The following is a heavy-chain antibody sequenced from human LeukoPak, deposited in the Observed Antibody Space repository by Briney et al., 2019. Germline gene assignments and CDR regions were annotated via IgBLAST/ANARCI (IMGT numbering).Heavy chain of an antibody. CDR2: MNPNSGDT. J-gene: IGHJ5*02. V-gene: IGHV1-8*01. D-gene: IGHD3-3*01. CDR1: GFTFTSYD. Sequence: VASVKVSCKASGFTFTSYDINWVRQATGQGLEWMGWMNPNSGDTGYAQKFQGRITMTRNTSISTAYVELSSLRSEDTAAYYCARGGNDFWSGYNWFDPWGQGTLVTVSS. CDR3: ARGGNDFWSGYNWFDP.